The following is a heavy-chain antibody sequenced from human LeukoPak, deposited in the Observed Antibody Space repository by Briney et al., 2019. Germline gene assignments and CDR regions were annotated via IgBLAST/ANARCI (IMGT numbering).Heavy chain of an antibody. J-gene: IGHJ5*02. D-gene: IGHD3-3*01. CDR2: IYYSGST. CDR1: GGSISSGGYY. V-gene: IGHV4-31*03. Sequence: SETLSLTCTVSGGSISSGGYYWSWIRQHPGKGLEWIGYIYYSGSTYYNPSLKSRVTISVDTSKNQFSLKLSSVTAADTAAYYCASSYDFWSGSWFDPWGQGTLVTVSS. CDR3: ASSYDFWSGSWFDP.